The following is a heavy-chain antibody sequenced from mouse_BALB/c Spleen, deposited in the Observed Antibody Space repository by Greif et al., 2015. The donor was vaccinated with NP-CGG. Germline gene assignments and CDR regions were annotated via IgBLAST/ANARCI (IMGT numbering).Heavy chain of an antibody. J-gene: IGHJ3*01. V-gene: IGHV14-3*02. CDR1: GFNIKDTY. CDR3: ARNDGFAY. CDR2: IDPANGNT. D-gene: IGHD2-12*01. Sequence: VQLKESGAELVKPGASVKLSCTASGFNIKDTYMHWVKQRPEQGLEWIGRIDPANGNTKYDPKFQGKATITADTSSNTAYLQLSSLTSEDTAVYYCARNDGFAYWGQGTLVTVSA.